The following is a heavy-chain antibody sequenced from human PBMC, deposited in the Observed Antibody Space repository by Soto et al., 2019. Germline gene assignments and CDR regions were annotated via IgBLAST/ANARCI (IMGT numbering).Heavy chain of an antibody. CDR1: GFSLGTHGVA. D-gene: IGHD2-15*01. CDR3: ARAMLYCAGGRCSPYFDS. Sequence: QITLKESGPTLVKPTQTLTLTCTFSGFSLGTHGVAVGWVRQPAGKALEWLVLIYWDDDKYYSASLNSRLTITKDTSKNQVVLTMTNMDPVDTGTYSCARAMLYCAGGRCSPYFDSWGQGTLVTVSS. J-gene: IGHJ4*02. CDR2: IYWDDDK. V-gene: IGHV2-5*02.